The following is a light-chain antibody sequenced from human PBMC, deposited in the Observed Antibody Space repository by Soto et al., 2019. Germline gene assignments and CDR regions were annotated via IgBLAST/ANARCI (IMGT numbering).Light chain of an antibody. CDR2: DAS. V-gene: IGKV3-11*01. J-gene: IGKJ2*01. CDR1: QSVSSY. Sequence: DIVLTQSPATLSLSPGQIATLSCRASQSVSSYLAWYQQKPCQAPRLLISDASHRATGIPARFSGSGSGTGFTLTISSIEPEDFAVYYCQQRSNWPPYTFGQGTKLEIK. CDR3: QQRSNWPPYT.